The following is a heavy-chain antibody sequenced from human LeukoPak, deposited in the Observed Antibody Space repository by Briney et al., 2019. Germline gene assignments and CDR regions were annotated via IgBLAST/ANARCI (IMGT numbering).Heavy chain of an antibody. D-gene: IGHD3-10*01. J-gene: IGHJ4*02. Sequence: ASVKVSCKASGYTFTSYGISWVRQAPGQGLEWMGWTSAYNGNTNYAQKLQGRVTMTTDTSTSTAYMELRSLRSDDTAVYYCARVPVWFGESYFDYWGQGTLVTVSS. CDR3: ARVPVWFGESYFDY. CDR1: GYTFTSYG. V-gene: IGHV1-18*01. CDR2: TSAYNGNT.